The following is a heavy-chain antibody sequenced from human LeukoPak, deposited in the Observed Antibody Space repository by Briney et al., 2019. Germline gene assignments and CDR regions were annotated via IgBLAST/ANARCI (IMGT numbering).Heavy chain of an antibody. CDR1: GFTFNKFW. V-gene: IGHV3-7*03. J-gene: IGHJ4*02. Sequence: PGGSLRLSCAASGFTFNKFWMGWVRQAPGKGLEWVANIREDGNEMYYLDSVKGRFTISRDNAKNSLYLQMNSLRAEDTAVYYCARGRRHGWYYFDYWGQGTLVTVSS. D-gene: IGHD6-19*01. CDR2: IREDGNEM. CDR3: ARGRRHGWYYFDY.